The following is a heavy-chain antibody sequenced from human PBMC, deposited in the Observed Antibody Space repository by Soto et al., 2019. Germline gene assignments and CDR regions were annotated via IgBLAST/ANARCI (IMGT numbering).Heavy chain of an antibody. CDR2: IYSGGST. D-gene: IGHD2-8*01. CDR3: ARGMVYAEWYFDL. V-gene: IGHV3-53*02. Sequence: EVQLVETGGGLIQPGGSLRLSCAASGFTVSSNYMSWVRQAPGKGLEWVSVIYSGGSTYYADSVKGRFTISRDNSKNPLYLQMRSLRAEDTAVYYCARGMVYAEWYFDLWGRGTLVTVSS. CDR1: GFTVSSNY. J-gene: IGHJ2*01.